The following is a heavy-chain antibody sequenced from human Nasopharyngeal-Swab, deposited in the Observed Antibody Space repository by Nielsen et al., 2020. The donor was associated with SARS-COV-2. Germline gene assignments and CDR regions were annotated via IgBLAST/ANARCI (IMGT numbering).Heavy chain of an antibody. Sequence: RQAPGKGLEWIGYIYYSGSTYYNPSLKSRVTISVDTSKNQFSLKLSSVTAADTAVYYCASLGGDYGDSRDYWGQGTLVIVSS. J-gene: IGHJ4*02. D-gene: IGHD4-17*01. CDR2: IYYSGST. V-gene: IGHV4-30-4*07. CDR3: ASLGGDYGDSRDY.